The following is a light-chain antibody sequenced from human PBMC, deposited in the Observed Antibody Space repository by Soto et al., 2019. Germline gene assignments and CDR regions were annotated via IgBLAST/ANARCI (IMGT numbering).Light chain of an antibody. CDR1: QNVTFSTY. V-gene: IGKV3-20*01. Sequence: EVVLTQSPGTLSLSPGERATLSCRASQNVTFSTYLAWYQQKPGQAPRLLIYGASSRATGIPDRFSGSGSGTDFTLTISRVEPEDFAVYYCQQYGDSPLTFGGGTRVETK. CDR3: QQYGDSPLT. J-gene: IGKJ4*01. CDR2: GAS.